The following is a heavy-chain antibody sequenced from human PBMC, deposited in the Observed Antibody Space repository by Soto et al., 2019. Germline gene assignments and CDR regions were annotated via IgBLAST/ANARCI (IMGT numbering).Heavy chain of an antibody. V-gene: IGHV5-10-1*04. CDR1: GYSFTSYW. J-gene: IGHJ6*02. Sequence: GESLKISCKGSGYSFTSYWISWVRQMPGKGLEWMGRIDPSDSYTNYSPSFQGQVSISADTSISTAYLQWTSLKASDTAMYYCARSRRGAYSSGWYSPSGYYNYGIDVWGQGTKVPVSS. D-gene: IGHD6-19*01. CDR2: IDPSDSYT. CDR3: ARSRRGAYSSGWYSPSGYYNYGIDV.